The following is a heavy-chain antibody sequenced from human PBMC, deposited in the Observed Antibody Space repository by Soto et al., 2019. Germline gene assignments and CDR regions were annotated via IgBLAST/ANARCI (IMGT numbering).Heavy chain of an antibody. CDR2: IYHSGST. V-gene: IGHV4-4*02. J-gene: IGHJ5*02. Sequence: ASETLSLTCAVSSGSISSSNWWSWVRQPPGKGLEWIGEIYHSGSTNYNPSLKSRVTISVDKSKNQFSLKLSSVTAADTAVYYCAGRVAAAGYNWFDPWGQGTLVTVSS. D-gene: IGHD6-13*01. CDR1: SGSISSSNW. CDR3: AGRVAAAGYNWFDP.